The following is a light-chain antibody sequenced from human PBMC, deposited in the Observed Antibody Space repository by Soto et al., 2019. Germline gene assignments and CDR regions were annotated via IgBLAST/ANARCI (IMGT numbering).Light chain of an antibody. CDR1: SSDVGSYNL. Sequence: QSALTQPASVSGSPEQSITISCTGTSSDVGSYNLVSWYQQHPGKAPKVMIYEVSNRPSGVSNRFSGSKSGNTASLTISGLQAQDEADYYCSSYTSSSTVVFGGGTKLTVL. J-gene: IGLJ2*01. CDR3: SSYTSSSTVV. V-gene: IGLV2-14*02. CDR2: EVS.